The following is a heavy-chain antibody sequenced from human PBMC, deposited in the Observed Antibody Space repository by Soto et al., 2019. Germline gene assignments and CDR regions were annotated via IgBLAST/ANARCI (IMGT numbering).Heavy chain of an antibody. CDR3: ARLKGYCSGGSCYAEAFDI. D-gene: IGHD2-15*01. Sequence: ASVKVSCKASGYTFTSFYMHWVRQAPGQGLEWMGIINPSGGSTSYAQKFQGRVTMTRDTSTSTVYMELSSLRSEDTAVYYCARLKGYCSGGSCYAEAFDIWGQGTMVTVSS. V-gene: IGHV1-46*01. CDR2: INPSGGST. CDR1: GYTFTSFY. J-gene: IGHJ3*02.